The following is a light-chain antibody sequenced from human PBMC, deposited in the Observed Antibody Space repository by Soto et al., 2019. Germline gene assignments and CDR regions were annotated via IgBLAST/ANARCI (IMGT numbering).Light chain of an antibody. CDR3: SSFAGDNNFVL. CDR2: EVN. CDR1: NSDVGGYNY. J-gene: IGLJ2*01. Sequence: QSALTQPPSASGSPGQSVTISCTGTNSDVGGYNYVSWHQQHPDRAPKVIIYEVNKRPSGVPDRFSGSKSGNTASLTVSGLQAEDEGDYYCSSFAGDNNFVLFGGGTKLTVL. V-gene: IGLV2-8*01.